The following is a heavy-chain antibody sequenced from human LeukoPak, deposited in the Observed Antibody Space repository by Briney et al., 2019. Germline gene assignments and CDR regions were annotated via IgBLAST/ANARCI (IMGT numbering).Heavy chain of an antibody. J-gene: IGHJ4*02. D-gene: IGHD6-13*01. CDR2: INPNSGGT. V-gene: IGHV1-2*06. Sequence: ASVKVSCKASGYTFTGYYMHWVRQAPGQGLEWMGRINPNSGGTNYAQKFQGRVTMTRDTSISTAYMELSRLRSDDTAVYYCARLASNSWYANFDYWGQGTLVTVSS. CDR1: GYTFTGYY. CDR3: ARLASNSWYANFDY.